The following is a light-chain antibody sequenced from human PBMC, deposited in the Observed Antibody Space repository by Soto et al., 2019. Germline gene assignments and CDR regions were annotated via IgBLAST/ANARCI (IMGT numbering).Light chain of an antibody. CDR3: SSYTTSSTPVV. CDR2: EVS. J-gene: IGLJ2*01. CDR1: SSDVGGYNY. V-gene: IGLV2-14*01. Sequence: QSVLTQPASVSGSPGQSITISCTGTSSDVGGYNYVSWYQQHPGKGPKLMIYEVSNRPSGVSNRFSGSKSGNTASLTISGLQAEDEADYYCSSYTTSSTPVVFGVGTTLTVL.